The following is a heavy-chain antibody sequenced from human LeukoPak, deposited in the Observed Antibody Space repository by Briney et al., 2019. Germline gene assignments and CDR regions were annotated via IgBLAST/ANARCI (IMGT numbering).Heavy chain of an antibody. CDR1: GFAFSSSW. CDR2: IKGDGSEK. D-gene: IGHD2-2*01. CDR3: ATYHPFDS. J-gene: IGHJ4*02. V-gene: IGHV3-7*01. Sequence: PGGSLRLSCVASGFAFSSSWMSWVRQAPGKGLEWVATIKGDGSEKYYVDSVKGRFTISRDNAKNSLYLQMNRLRAEDTAVYYCATYHPFDSWGQGTLATVSS.